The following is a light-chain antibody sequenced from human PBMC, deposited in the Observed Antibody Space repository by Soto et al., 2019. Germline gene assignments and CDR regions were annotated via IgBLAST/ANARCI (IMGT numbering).Light chain of an antibody. Sequence: DIQMTQSPSSLSASVGGRVTITCRASQSISSYLNWYQQKPGKAPKLLIYAASSLQSGVPSRFSGSGSGTDFTLTISSLQPEDFATYYCQQSFITPTFGQGTKVEIK. J-gene: IGKJ1*01. CDR1: QSISSY. V-gene: IGKV1-39*01. CDR2: AAS. CDR3: QQSFITPT.